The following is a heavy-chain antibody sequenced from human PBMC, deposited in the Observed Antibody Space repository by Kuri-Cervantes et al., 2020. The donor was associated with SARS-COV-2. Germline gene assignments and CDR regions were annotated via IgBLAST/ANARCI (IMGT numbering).Heavy chain of an antibody. V-gene: IGHV3-23*01. CDR3: AKXDPPVEWEXXVSYFDY. J-gene: IGHJ4*02. CDR2: ISGSGGST. Sequence: GESLKISCAASGFTFSSYAMSWVRQAPGKGLEWVSAISGSGGSTYYADSVKGRFTISRDNSKNTPYLQMNSLRAEDTAVYYCAKXDPPVEWEXXVSYFDYWGQGTLVTVSS. D-gene: IGHD1-26*01. CDR1: GFTFSSYA.